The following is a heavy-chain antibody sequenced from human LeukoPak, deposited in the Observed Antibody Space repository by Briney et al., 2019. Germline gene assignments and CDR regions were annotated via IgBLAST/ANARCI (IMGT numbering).Heavy chain of an antibody. V-gene: IGHV4-38-2*01. CDR2: IYHSGSI. CDR1: GYSISSGYY. J-gene: IGHJ1*01. D-gene: IGHD6-13*01. CDR3: ARVTAAGTGDFQH. Sequence: SETLSLTCAVSGYSISSGYYWGWIRQPPGKGLEWIGSIYHSGSIYYNPSLKSRVTISVDTSKNQFSLKLSSVTAADTAVYYCARVTAAGTGDFQHWGQGTLVTVSS.